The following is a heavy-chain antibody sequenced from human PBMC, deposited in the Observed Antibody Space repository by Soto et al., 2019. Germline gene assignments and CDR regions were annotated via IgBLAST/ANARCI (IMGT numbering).Heavy chain of an antibody. J-gene: IGHJ4*02. CDR2: ISAYNGNT. D-gene: IGHD6-19*01. CDR1: GYTFTSYG. Sequence: ASVKVSCKASGYTFTSYGISWVRQAPGQGLEWMGWISAYNGNTNYAQKLQGRVTMTTDTSTSTAYMELRSLRSDDTAVYYCARDRLEKQGLVRRQAPGYWGQGTLVTVS. CDR3: ARDRLEKQGLVRRQAPGY. V-gene: IGHV1-18*04.